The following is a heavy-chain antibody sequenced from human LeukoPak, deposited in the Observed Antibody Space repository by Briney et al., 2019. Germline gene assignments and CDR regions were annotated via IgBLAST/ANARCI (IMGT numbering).Heavy chain of an antibody. CDR2: ISAYNGNT. Sequence: ASVKVSCKASGYTFTGYYMHWVRQAPGQGLEWMGWISAYNGNTNYAQKLQGGVTMTRDTSISTAYMELSRLRSDDTAVYYCARVFGGYWGQGTLVTVSS. D-gene: IGHD3-16*01. CDR1: GYTFTGYY. CDR3: ARVFGGY. V-gene: IGHV1-2*02. J-gene: IGHJ4*02.